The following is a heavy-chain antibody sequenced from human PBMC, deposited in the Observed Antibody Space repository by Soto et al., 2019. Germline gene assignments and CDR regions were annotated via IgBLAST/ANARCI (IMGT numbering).Heavy chain of an antibody. J-gene: IGHJ6*02. D-gene: IGHD3-3*01. CDR1: GYTFTSYG. V-gene: IGHV1-18*01. CDR2: ISAYNGNT. CDR3: ARDVGLSAIFGVVIIMGNYYYGMDV. Sequence: QVQLVQSGAEVKKPGASVKVSCKASGYTFTSYGISWVRQAPGQGLEWVGWISAYNGNTNYAQKLQGRVTMTTDTSASTDYMELRSLRSDDTAVYYCARDVGLSAIFGVVIIMGNYYYGMDVWGQGTTVTGSS.